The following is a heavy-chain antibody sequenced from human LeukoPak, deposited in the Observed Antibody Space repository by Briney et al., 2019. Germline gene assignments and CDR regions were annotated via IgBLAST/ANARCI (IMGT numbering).Heavy chain of an antibody. Sequence: SETLSLTCAVSGGSIPSRGYYWSWIRQYPGKGLEWIGHICSSGSTYYNPSLKSRHTISVDTSKNQFSLKVTSVTAADTAVYYCARLDGAYFDYWGRGTQVTVSS. D-gene: IGHD3-16*01. CDR3: ARLDGAYFDY. CDR2: ICSSGST. J-gene: IGHJ4*02. CDR1: GGSIPSRGYY. V-gene: IGHV4-31*11.